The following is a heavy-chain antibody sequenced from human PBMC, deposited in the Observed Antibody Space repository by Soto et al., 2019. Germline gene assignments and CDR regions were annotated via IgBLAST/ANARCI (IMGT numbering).Heavy chain of an antibody. V-gene: IGHV1-24*01. J-gene: IGHJ5*02. CDR2: FDPEDGET. D-gene: IGHD2-8*01. CDR3: ATDLGYCTNGVCYGPYNWFDP. Sequence: ASVKVSCKVSGYTLTELSMHWVRQAPGKGLEWMGGFDPEDGETIYAQKFQGRVTMTEDTSTDTAYTELSSLRSEDTAVYYCATDLGYCTNGVCYGPYNWFDPWGQGTLVTVSS. CDR1: GYTLTELS.